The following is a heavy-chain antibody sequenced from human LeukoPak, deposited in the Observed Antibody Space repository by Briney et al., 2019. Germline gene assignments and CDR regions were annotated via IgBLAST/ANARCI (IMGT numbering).Heavy chain of an antibody. Sequence: GGSLRLSCEGSGFSFSSYWMTWVRQSPGKGPEWVANIKQDESERYTVDSVKGRFTISRDNAKKSLYLQMNSLRAEDTAVYYCARDQTVYDYVWGSYRPTYYFDYWGQGILVTVSS. CDR2: IKQDESER. CDR1: GFSFSSYW. CDR3: ARDQTVYDYVWGSYRPTYYFDY. V-gene: IGHV3-7*01. J-gene: IGHJ4*02. D-gene: IGHD3-16*02.